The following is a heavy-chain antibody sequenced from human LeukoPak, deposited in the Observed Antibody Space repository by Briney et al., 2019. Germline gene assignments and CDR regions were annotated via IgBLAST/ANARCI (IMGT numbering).Heavy chain of an antibody. Sequence: SETLCLTPTLSGGSIYSITYYCGLIRQPPGKGLEWIGSIYYSGSTYYNPSLRSRVTISVDTSKNQFSLKLTSVTAADTAVYYCATPANCGSYRPLVVWGQGTLVTVSS. J-gene: IGHJ4*02. V-gene: IGHV4-39*01. D-gene: IGHD3-22*01. CDR1: GGSIYSITYY. CDR2: IYYSGST. CDR3: ATPANCGSYRPLVV.